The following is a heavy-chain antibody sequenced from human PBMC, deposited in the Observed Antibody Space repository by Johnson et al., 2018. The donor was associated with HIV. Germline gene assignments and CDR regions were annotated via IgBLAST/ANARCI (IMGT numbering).Heavy chain of an antibody. J-gene: IGHJ3*02. CDR1: GFTFSSYG. CDR3: ATERAVVSANAFDI. D-gene: IGHD4-23*01. CDR2: ISYDGNHE. V-gene: IGHV3-30*03. Sequence: QVQLVESGGGVVQPGRSLRLFCAASGFTFSSYGMHWVRQAPGKGLEWVAVISYDGNHENYIDSVKGRFTISRDNSKNTLYLQMNSLRPEDTAVYYCATERAVVSANAFDIWGQGTMVTVSS.